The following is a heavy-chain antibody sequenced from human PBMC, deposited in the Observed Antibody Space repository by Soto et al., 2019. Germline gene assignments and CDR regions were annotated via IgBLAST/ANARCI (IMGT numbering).Heavy chain of an antibody. Sequence: QIQLVQSGGEVKKPGASVKVSCKSSGYTFISYSITWVRQAPGQGLEWMGRISAYNGNTNYAQKLQGRVTMTTDTTTSTAYMALRSLRSDDTAVYYCARGAFCGGAPGCRDMDVWGQGTTVTVSS. V-gene: IGHV1-18*01. CDR2: ISAYNGNT. J-gene: IGHJ6*02. CDR3: ARGAFCGGAPGCRDMDV. D-gene: IGHD2-21*01. CDR1: GYTFISYS.